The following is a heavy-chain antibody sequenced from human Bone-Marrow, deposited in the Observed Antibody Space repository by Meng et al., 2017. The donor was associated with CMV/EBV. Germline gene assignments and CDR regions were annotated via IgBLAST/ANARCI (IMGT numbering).Heavy chain of an antibody. V-gene: IGHV4-39*07. CDR2: IYYSGST. J-gene: IGHJ4*02. CDR3: ASDRGKDDFWSGYYIGANDMDF. Sequence: SETLSLTCTVSGGSISSSSYYWGWIRQPPGKGLEWIGSIYYSGSTYYNPSLKSRVTISVDTSKNQFSLKLSSVTAADTAVYYSASDRGKDDFWSGYYIGANDMDFWGQGTMVTFSS. CDR1: GGSISSSSYY. D-gene: IGHD3-3*01.